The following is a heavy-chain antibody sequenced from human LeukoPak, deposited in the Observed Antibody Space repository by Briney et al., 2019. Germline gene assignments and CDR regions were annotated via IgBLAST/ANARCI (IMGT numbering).Heavy chain of an antibody. CDR3: ARDVIVGAIDY. Sequence: ASVRVSCKASGYTFTSYYMHWVRQAPGQGLEWMGIINPSGGSTSYAQKFQGRVTMTRDTSTSTVYMELSSLRSEDTAVYYCARDVIVGAIDYWGQGTLVTVSS. CDR1: GYTFTSYY. V-gene: IGHV1-46*01. J-gene: IGHJ4*02. D-gene: IGHD1-26*01. CDR2: INPSGGST.